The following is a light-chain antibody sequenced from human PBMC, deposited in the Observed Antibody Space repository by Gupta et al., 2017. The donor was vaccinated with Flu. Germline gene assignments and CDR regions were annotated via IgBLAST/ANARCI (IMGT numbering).Light chain of an antibody. CDR3: YSTDNDGMEM. CDR2: EDI. V-gene: IGLV3-10*01. Sequence: PGKTARITCSGDVWPNKFAYWYQQKAGQVPMLVIYEDIKRPAGIPERFSGSSSGTVATLTIRGAQVEDEADYYCYSTDNDGMEMLGGGTKLTVL. CDR1: VWPNKF. J-gene: IGLJ3*02.